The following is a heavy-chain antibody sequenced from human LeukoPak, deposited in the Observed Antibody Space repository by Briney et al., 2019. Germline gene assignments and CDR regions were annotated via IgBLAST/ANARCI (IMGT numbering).Heavy chain of an antibody. D-gene: IGHD6-6*01. J-gene: IGHJ4*01. CDR3: AREYSTSRYFDY. CDR2: INSDGSNT. V-gene: IGHV3-74*01. CDR1: GFTFSSYW. Sequence: GESLRLSCAASGFTFSSYWMHWVRQAPGKGLLWVSRINSDGSNTNYADSVKGRFTISRDNANNTLYLQMNSLRAEDTAVYYCAREYSTSRYFDYWGKEPWSPSPQ.